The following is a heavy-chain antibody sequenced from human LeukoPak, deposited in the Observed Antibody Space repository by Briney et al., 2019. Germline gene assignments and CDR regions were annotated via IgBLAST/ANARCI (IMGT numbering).Heavy chain of an antibody. CDR3: ARALRYFDSPRLGWGGYYYYYMDV. D-gene: IGHD3-9*01. V-gene: IGHV1-69*13. CDR1: GGTFSSYA. Sequence: SVKVSCKASGGTFSSYAISWVRQAPGQGLEWMGGIIPIFGTANYAQKFQGRVTITADESTSTAYMELSSLRSEDTAVYYCARALRYFDSPRLGWGGYYYYYMDVWGKGTTVTVSS. CDR2: IIPIFGTA. J-gene: IGHJ6*03.